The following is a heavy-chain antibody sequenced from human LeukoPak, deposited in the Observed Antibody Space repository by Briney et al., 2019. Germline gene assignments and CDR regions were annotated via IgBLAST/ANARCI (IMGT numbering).Heavy chain of an antibody. CDR1: GYRFTSYW. D-gene: IGHD3-9*01. CDR2: IYPGDSDT. Sequence: GESLQISCKGSGYRFTSYWIGWVRQLPGKGLEWMEIIYPGDSDTRYSPSFQGQVTISADKSISTAYLQWSSLKASDTAMYYCALLRYFDWLSDPHFDYWGQGTLVTVSS. J-gene: IGHJ4*02. CDR3: ALLRYFDWLSDPHFDY. V-gene: IGHV5-51*01.